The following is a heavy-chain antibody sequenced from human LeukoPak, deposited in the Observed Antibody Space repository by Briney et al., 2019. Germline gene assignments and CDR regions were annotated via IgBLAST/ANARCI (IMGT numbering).Heavy chain of an antibody. J-gene: IGHJ3*01. CDR3: ARHRMYYYDTSGRGVADAFDF. Sequence: SETLSLTCTVSGGSISSSSYYWGWIRQPPGKGLEWIGSIYYNGSTYYNPSLKSRVTISVDTSKNQFSLKLSSVTAADTAVSYCARHRMYYYDTSGRGVADAFDFWGQGTMVTVSS. D-gene: IGHD3-22*01. CDR2: IYYNGST. V-gene: IGHV4-39*01. CDR1: GGSISSSSYY.